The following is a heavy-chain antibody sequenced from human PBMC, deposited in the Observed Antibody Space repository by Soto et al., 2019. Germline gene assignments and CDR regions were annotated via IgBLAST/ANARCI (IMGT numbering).Heavy chain of an antibody. CDR1: GGSISSSSYY. J-gene: IGHJ6*02. CDR2: IYYSGST. D-gene: IGHD6-6*01. CDR3: ARRGGQLAHQYYYYYGMDV. Sequence: SETLSLTCTVAGGSISSSSYYWGRHRQPPGKGLEWIGSIYYSGSTYYNPSLKSRVTISVDTSKNQFSLKLSSVTAADTAVYYCARRGGQLAHQYYYYYGMDVWGQGATVTVSS. V-gene: IGHV4-39*01.